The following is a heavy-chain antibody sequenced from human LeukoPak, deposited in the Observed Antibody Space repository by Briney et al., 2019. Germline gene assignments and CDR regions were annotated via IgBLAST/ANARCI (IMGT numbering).Heavy chain of an antibody. D-gene: IGHD3-10*01. CDR2: ISAHNGNT. J-gene: IGHJ6*04. V-gene: IGHV1-18*01. CDR3: ARDRGYYGSGSYDYYYYYGLDV. CDR1: GYPFSSYD. Sequence: ASVKVSCKASGYPFSSYDVSWVRQAPGQGLEWMGRISAHNGNTNHAQKLQGRVTMTTDTSTSTVYMELRSLSSDDTAVYYCARDRGYYGSGSYDYYYYYGLDVWGKGTTVTVSS.